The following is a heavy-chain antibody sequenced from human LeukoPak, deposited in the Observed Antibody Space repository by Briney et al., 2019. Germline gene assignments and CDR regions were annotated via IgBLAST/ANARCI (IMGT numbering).Heavy chain of an antibody. D-gene: IGHD6-19*01. J-gene: IGHJ6*03. V-gene: IGHV3-21*01. CDR1: GFTFSSYS. CDR3: ARDSIEQWLVQYSPMDV. CDR2: ISSSSSYI. Sequence: GGSLRLSCAASGFTFSSYSMNWVRQAPGKWLEWVSSISSSSSYIYYADSVKGRFTISRDNAKNSLYLQMNNLRAEDTAVCYCARDSIEQWLVQYSPMDVRGKGTTVTVSS.